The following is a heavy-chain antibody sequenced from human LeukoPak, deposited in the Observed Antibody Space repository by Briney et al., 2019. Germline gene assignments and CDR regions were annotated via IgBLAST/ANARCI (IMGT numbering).Heavy chain of an antibody. V-gene: IGHV1-69*13. D-gene: IGHD2-2*01. CDR3: ARILYCSSTSCFPDY. J-gene: IGHJ4*02. Sequence: ASVKVSCKASGGTFSSYAISWVRQAPGQGLEWMGGIIPIFGTANYAQKFQGRVTITADESTSTAYMELSSLRSEDKAVYYCARILYCSSTSCFPDYWGQGTLVTVSS. CDR2: IIPIFGTA. CDR1: GGTFSSYA.